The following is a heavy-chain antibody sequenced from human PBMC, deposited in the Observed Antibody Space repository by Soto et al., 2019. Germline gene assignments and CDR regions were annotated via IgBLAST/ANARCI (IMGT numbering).Heavy chain of an antibody. CDR1: GYTFTGYY. D-gene: IGHD2-2*01. J-gene: IGHJ6*02. CDR2: INPNSGGT. V-gene: IGHV1-2*04. CDR3: ARYCSSTSCPYGMDV. Sequence: ASVKASCKASGYTFTGYYMHWVRQAPGQGLEWMGWINPNSGGTNYAQKFQGWVTMTRDTSISTAYMELSRLRSDDTAVYYCARYCSSTSCPYGMDVWGQGTTVTVSS.